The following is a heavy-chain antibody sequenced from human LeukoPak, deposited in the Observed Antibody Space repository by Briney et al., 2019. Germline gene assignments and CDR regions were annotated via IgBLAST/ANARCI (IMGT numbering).Heavy chain of an antibody. CDR1: GYTFTSYA. J-gene: IGHJ6*03. Sequence: VASVKVSCKASGYTFTSYAISWERQAPGQGLEWMGIINPSGGSTSYAQKFQGRVTMTRDMSTSTVYMELSSLRSEDTAVYYCAREGSGSGSYYTHYYYYMDVWGKGTTVTVSS. V-gene: IGHV1-46*01. D-gene: IGHD3-10*01. CDR2: INPSGGST. CDR3: AREGSGSGSYYTHYYYYMDV.